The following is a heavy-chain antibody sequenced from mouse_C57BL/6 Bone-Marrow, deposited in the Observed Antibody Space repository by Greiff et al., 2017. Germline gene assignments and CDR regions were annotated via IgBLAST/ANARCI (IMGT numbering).Heavy chain of an antibody. CDR2: FYPGSGSI. J-gene: IGHJ1*03. V-gene: IGHV1-62-2*01. D-gene: IGHD4-1*01. CDR3: ARHEEGLGTGTSGYFDV. CDR1: GYTFTEYT. Sequence: QVQLQQSGAELVKPGASVKLSCKASGYTFTEYTIHWVKQRSGQGLEWIGWFYPGSGSIKYNEKFKDKATLTADKSSSTVYMELSRLTSEDSAVYFCARHEEGLGTGTSGYFDVWGTGTTVTVSS.